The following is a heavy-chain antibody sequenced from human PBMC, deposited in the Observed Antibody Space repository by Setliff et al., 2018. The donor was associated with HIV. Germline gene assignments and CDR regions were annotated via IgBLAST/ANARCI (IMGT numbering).Heavy chain of an antibody. CDR3: ARGLSFYDPGGFDY. J-gene: IGHJ4*02. V-gene: IGHV4-4*09. CDR2: IYTSGST. Sequence: SETLSLTCTVSGGSISSYYWSWIRQPPGKGLEWIGYIYTSGSTNYNPSLKRRVTISVDTSKNQFSLKLSSVTDADTAVYYCARGLSFYDPGGFDYWGQGTLVTVSS. CDR1: GGSISSYY. D-gene: IGHD3-22*01.